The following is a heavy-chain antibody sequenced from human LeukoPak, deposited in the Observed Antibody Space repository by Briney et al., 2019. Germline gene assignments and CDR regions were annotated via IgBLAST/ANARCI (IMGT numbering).Heavy chain of an antibody. Sequence: KPSETLSLTCTVSGYSLSSGYYWGWIRQPPGKGLEWIGSIYHSGSTYYNPSLKSRVTISVDTSKNQFSLKLSSVTAADTAVYYCARDLSFRLRNYFDYWGQGTLVTVSS. CDR3: ARDLSFRLRNYFDY. CDR2: IYHSGST. V-gene: IGHV4-38-2*02. D-gene: IGHD4-17*01. CDR1: GYSLSSGYY. J-gene: IGHJ4*02.